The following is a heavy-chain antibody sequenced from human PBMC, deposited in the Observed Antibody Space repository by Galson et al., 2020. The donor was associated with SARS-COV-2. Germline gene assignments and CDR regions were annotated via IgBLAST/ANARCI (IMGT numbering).Heavy chain of an antibody. CDR3: ARGEDGYCRGGSRYPPCDY. V-gene: IGHV3-33*01. D-gene: IGHD2-15*01. CDR1: GFTFSSYG. CDR2: IWYDGSNK. J-gene: IGHJ4*02. Sequence: GGSLRLSCAASGFTFSSYGMHWVRQAPGKGLEWVAVIWYDGSNKYYADSVKGRFTISRDNSKNTLYLQMNSLRAEDTAVYYCARGEDGYCRGGSRYPPCDYWGQGTLVTVSS.